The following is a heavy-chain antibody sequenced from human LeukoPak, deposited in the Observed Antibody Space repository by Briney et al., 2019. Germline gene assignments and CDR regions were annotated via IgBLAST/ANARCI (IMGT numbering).Heavy chain of an antibody. D-gene: IGHD5-18*01. CDR2: INPNGGGT. CDR3: ARTRYGLQYYFDY. CDR1: GYTFTGYY. V-gene: IGHV1-2*02. Sequence: ASEKVSCKASGYTFTGYYMHWVRQAPGQGLEWMGWINPNGGGTYYAQKFQDRVTMTRDTSISTAYMELSRLISDDTAVYYCARTRYGLQYYFDYWGQGTLVTVSS. J-gene: IGHJ4*02.